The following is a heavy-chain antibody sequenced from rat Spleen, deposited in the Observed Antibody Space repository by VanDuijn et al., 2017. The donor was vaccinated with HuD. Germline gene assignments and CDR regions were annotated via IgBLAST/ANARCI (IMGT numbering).Heavy chain of an antibody. J-gene: IGHJ2*01. Sequence: EVQLVESGGGLVQPGRSLKLSCVASGFTFNNYWMTWIRQAPGKGLEWVASITNTGGSTYYPDSVKGRFTISRDNAKSTLYLQMNSLRSEDTATYYCTRGTAYYYSSYIYPNYWGQGVMVTVSS. V-gene: IGHV5-31*01. D-gene: IGHD1-2*01. CDR2: ITNTGGST. CDR3: TRGTAYYYSSYIYPNY. CDR1: GFTFNNYW.